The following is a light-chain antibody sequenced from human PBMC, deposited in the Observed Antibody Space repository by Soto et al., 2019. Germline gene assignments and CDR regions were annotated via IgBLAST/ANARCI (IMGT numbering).Light chain of an antibody. CDR2: GAA. J-gene: IGKJ4*01. CDR1: QNVKNN. Sequence: EIVLTQSPATLSASPGERVTLSCRASQNVKNNLAWYQKKPGQAPRLLIYGAASTATGIAARFSGSGYGTEFTLTISSLQFEDFAVDYCQQHNNWPLTFGGGTKVEIK. V-gene: IGKV3-15*01. CDR3: QQHNNWPLT.